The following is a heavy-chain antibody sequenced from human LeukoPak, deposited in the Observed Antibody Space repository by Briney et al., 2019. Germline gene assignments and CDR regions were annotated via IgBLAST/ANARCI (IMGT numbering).Heavy chain of an antibody. CDR2: VYFSGIT. CDR1: GGSISSSSYY. V-gene: IGHV4-39*07. CDR3: ARVYPEKWKVRSSYYMDV. J-gene: IGHJ6*03. D-gene: IGHD4-17*01. Sequence: SETLSLTCTVSGGSISSSSYYWGWVRQSPGKGLQWIGSVYFSGITYYNESLKSRLTISVDKSNNQFSLKVRSVTAADTAVYYCARVYPEKWKVRSSYYMDVWGKGTMVTVSS.